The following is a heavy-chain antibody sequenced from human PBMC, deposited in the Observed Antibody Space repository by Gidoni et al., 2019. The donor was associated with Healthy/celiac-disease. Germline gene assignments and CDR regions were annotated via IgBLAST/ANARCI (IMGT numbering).Heavy chain of an antibody. J-gene: IGHJ3*02. CDR1: AFTFSSYS. CDR3: AKDGDPDAFDI. Sequence: EVQLVESAGVRVKPGGSLRLSCAASAFTFSSYSMTWFRQAPGKGLAWVSSISSSSSYIYYADSVKGRFTISRDNAKNSLYLQMNSLRAEDTAVYYCAKDGDPDAFDIWGQGTMVTVSS. V-gene: IGHV3-21*01. CDR2: ISSSSSYI. D-gene: IGHD4-17*01.